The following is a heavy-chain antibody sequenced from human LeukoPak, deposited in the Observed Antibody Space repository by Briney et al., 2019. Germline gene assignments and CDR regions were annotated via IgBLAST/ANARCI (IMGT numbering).Heavy chain of an antibody. Sequence: GGSLRLSCAASGFTVSSNYMSWVRQAPGKGLEWVSVIYSGGSTYYADSVKGRFTISRDNAKNSLYLQMNSLRAEDTAVYYCARSPSELDAFDIWGQGTMVTVSS. J-gene: IGHJ3*02. CDR3: ARSPSELDAFDI. D-gene: IGHD1-26*01. CDR2: IYSGGST. V-gene: IGHV3-66*01. CDR1: GFTVSSNY.